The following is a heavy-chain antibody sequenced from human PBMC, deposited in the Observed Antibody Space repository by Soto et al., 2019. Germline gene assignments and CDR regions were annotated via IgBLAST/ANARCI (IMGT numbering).Heavy chain of an antibody. J-gene: IGHJ5*02. CDR2: ISHDGSTK. CDR3: AKDFPGGSSRYDLFDP. D-gene: IGHD6-19*01. Sequence: QVQLVESGGGVVQPGRSLRLSCAASGFTFSLYGIHWVRQAPGKGLEWLAVISHDGSTKYYADSVKGRFTVSRDNSKNSVYLQRNSLRGKDTAIYYCAKDFPGGSSRYDLFDPWGLGTSFIVS. CDR1: GFTFSLYG. V-gene: IGHV3-30*18.